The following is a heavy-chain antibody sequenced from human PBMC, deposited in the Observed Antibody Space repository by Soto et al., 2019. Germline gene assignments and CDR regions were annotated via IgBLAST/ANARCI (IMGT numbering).Heavy chain of an antibody. Sequence: SETQSLTCPVSGGSISSGGYYWSWIRQHPGKGLEWIGYIYYSGSTYYNPSLKSRVTISVDTSKNQFSLKLSSVTAADTAVYYCARSSGPINYWGQGTLVTVSS. D-gene: IGHD1-7*01. V-gene: IGHV4-31*03. CDR3: ARSSGPINY. CDR2: IYYSGST. CDR1: GGSISSGGYY. J-gene: IGHJ4*02.